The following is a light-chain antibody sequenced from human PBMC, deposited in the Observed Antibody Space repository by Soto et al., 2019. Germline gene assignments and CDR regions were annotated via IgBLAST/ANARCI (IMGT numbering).Light chain of an antibody. J-gene: IGKJ1*01. CDR1: QSISTN. Sequence: EIVMTQSPATLSLSPGERATLSCRASQSISTNFAWYQQKPGQPPRLLIYAASTGATGLPARFSASGSGTEFTLTISSLQSEDFAVYYCQQYNNWPRTFGQGTKVEIK. V-gene: IGKV3-15*01. CDR2: AAS. CDR3: QQYNNWPRT.